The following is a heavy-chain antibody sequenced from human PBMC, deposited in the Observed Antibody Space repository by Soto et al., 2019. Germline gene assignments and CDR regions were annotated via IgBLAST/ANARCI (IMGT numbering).Heavy chain of an antibody. Sequence: PSETLSLTCAVSGGSISTSNWCRWVRQPPGKGLEWIGEVYHSGSTNYNPSFKSRVAMSVDKAKNQFSLKLNSVTAADTALYFCARSSTSGDRFDYWGRGCLVTVSS. CDR2: VYHSGST. J-gene: IGHJ4*02. CDR3: ARSSTSGDRFDY. CDR1: GGSISTSNW. D-gene: IGHD1-1*01. V-gene: IGHV4-4*02.